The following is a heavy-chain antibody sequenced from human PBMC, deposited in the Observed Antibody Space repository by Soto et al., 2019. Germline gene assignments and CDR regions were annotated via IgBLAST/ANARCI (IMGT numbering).Heavy chain of an antibody. D-gene: IGHD3-22*01. J-gene: IGHJ4*02. V-gene: IGHV1-18*01. Sequence: HVQLVQSGAEVKKPGASVKVSCKASGYTFPSYGINWVRQAPGQGLEWMGWISGYNGNQNYAQKLQGRVTLNTDTYTSTAYRELRSLRSDDTAVYYCARVGSGSYIDYWGQGTLVTVSS. CDR3: ARVGSGSYIDY. CDR1: GYTFPSYG. CDR2: ISGYNGNQ.